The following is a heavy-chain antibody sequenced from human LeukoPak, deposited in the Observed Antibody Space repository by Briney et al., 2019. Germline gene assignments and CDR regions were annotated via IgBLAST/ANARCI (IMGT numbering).Heavy chain of an antibody. CDR2: INYRGST. V-gene: IGHV4-39*07. CDR3: ATYKYDYVWGNQHFDY. J-gene: IGHJ4*02. D-gene: IGHD3-16*01. CDR1: NASISSTTYY. Sequence: SETLSLTCIVSNASISSTTYYRAWIRQPPGKGLEYIGSINYRGSTYYNPSLKSRVTLSVDTSKNRFSLKLNSVTAADTAVYYCATYKYDYVWGNQHFDYWGQGTLVTVSS.